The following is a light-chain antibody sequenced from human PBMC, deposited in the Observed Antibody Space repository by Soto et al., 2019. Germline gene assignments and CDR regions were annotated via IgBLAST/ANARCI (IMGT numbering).Light chain of an antibody. CDR1: QGISSY. CDR3: QQYYSYLLT. CDR2: AAS. Sequence: AIRMTQSPSSFSASKGDRVTITCRASQGISSYLAWYQQKPGKAPKLLIYAASTLQSGVPSRFSGSGSGTDFTLTISCLQSEDFATYYCQQYYSYLLTFGGGTKVEFK. J-gene: IGKJ4*01. V-gene: IGKV1-8*01.